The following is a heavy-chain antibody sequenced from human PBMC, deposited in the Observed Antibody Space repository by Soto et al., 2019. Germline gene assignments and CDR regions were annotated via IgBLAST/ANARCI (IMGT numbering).Heavy chain of an antibody. CDR3: ARSPGAYYYYGMDV. Sequence: QVQLQQWGAGLLKPSETLSLTCAVYGGSFSGYYWSWIRQPPGKGLEWIGEINHSGSTNYNPSLKSRVTISVDTSKNQFSLKLSSVTAADTAVYYCARSPGAYYYYGMDVWGQGTTVTVSS. CDR1: GGSFSGYY. CDR2: INHSGST. D-gene: IGHD1-26*01. J-gene: IGHJ6*02. V-gene: IGHV4-34*01.